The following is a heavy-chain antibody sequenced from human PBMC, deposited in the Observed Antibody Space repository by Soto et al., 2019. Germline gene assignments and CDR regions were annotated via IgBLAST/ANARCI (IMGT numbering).Heavy chain of an antibody. V-gene: IGHV4-30-2*01. CDR3: ARSGYGMDV. Sequence: PSETLSLTCAVSGGSLSSGGYSWSWVRQPPGKGLEWIGYIYHSGSTYYNPSLKSRVTISVDRSKNQFSLKLSSVTAADTAVYYCARSGYGMDVWGQGTTVTVSS. CDR1: GGSLSSGGYS. J-gene: IGHJ6*02. CDR2: IYHSGST.